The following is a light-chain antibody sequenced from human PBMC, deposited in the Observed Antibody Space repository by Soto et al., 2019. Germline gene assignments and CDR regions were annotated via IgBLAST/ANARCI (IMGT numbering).Light chain of an antibody. CDR1: SSNIGAGYE. V-gene: IGLV1-40*01. J-gene: IGLJ1*01. Sequence: QSVLTQPPSVSGAPGQRVTISCTGSSSNIGAGYEVHWYQHLPGKAPKLLIYGNTNRPSRVPDRFSGSKSGTSASLAITGVQAEDEADYYCQSYDSSLSASYVFGGGTKLTVL. CDR3: QSYDSSLSASYV. CDR2: GNT.